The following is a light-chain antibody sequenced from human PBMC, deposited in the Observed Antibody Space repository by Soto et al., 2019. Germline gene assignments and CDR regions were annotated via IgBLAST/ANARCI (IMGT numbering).Light chain of an antibody. J-gene: IGKJ4*01. CDR2: GAS. CDR1: QTFTTSS. CDR3: QQRYHWLT. V-gene: IGKV3D-20*02. Sequence: EIVLTESPGTLSVSPGERATLSCRASQTFTTSSLAWYQQKPGQAPRLLISGASSRATGIPARFSGSGSGTDFTLTIINLEPEESAVCYWQQRYHWLTFGGGTKVDI.